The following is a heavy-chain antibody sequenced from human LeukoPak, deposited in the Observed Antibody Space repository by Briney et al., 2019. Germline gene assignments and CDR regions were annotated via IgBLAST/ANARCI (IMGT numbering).Heavy chain of an antibody. V-gene: IGHV5-51*01. CDR2: ICPGDSDA. CDR3: ARRYCTSTSCFHLDY. J-gene: IGHJ4*02. D-gene: IGHD2-2*01. Sequence: GESLKISCKASGNIFSDYCIAWVRQMPGKVLELMGIICPGDSDARYSPSFQGQVTISADKSISTAYLQWSSLKASDTAMYYCARRYCTSTSCFHLDYWGQGTLVTASS. CDR1: GNIFSDYC.